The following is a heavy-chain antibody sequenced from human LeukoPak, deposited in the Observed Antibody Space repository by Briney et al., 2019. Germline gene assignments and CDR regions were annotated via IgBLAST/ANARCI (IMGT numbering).Heavy chain of an antibody. CDR1: GFTFSSYW. D-gene: IGHD3-22*01. J-gene: IGHJ3*01. CDR3: ARNQEPEDYYDNNADNAFDV. Sequence: GGSLRLSCAASGFTFSSYWMSWVRQAPGKGLEWVANIKQDGSEKYYVDSVKGRFTISRDNAKNSLYLQMNSLRAEDTAVYYCARNQEPEDYYDNNADNAFDVWGHGTMATVSS. V-gene: IGHV3-7*01. CDR2: IKQDGSEK.